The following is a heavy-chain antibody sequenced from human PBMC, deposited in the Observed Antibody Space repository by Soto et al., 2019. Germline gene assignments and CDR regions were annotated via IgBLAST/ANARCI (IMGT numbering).Heavy chain of an antibody. Sequence: GSLRLSCAAPGFTFSHYGMHWVRQAPGKGLEWVAHILHDGGNEYYADSVKGRFTISRDNSKNTLYLQMNSLTGDDTAVYYCAKSRDGYSFYFYYGMDVWGQGTTVTVSS. V-gene: IGHV3-30*18. CDR3: AKSRDGYSFYFYYGMDV. CDR1: GFTFSHYG. D-gene: IGHD4-4*01. J-gene: IGHJ6*02. CDR2: ILHDGGNE.